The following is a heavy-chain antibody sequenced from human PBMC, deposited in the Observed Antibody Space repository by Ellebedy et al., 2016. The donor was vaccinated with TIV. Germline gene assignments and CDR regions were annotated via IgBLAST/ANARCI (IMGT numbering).Heavy chain of an antibody. CDR2: VNPDSGDA. V-gene: IGHV1-2*02. J-gene: IGHJ4*02. Sequence: ASVKVSCKASGYTFINYYLHWVRQAPGQGLEWMGWVNPDSGDASYAQKFQGRVTMITDTSTSTAYMELRSLKYDDTAVYYCTRDMVQGMVARYLWFDYWGQGTLVTVSS. D-gene: IGHD5-12*01. CDR1: GYTFINYY. CDR3: TRDMVQGMVARYLWFDY.